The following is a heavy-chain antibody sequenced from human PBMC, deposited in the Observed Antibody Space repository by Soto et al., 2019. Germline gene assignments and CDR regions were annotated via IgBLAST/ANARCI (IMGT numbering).Heavy chain of an antibody. CDR3: ARDRSSCSSGVCYDAFDV. D-gene: IGHD2-8*01. Sequence: EVQLVESGGGLVQPGGSLRLSCAASGFTFSNSWMNWVRQAPGKGLEWVANIKQDGGDKPYVDSVKGRFTISRDNAKNSLYLPMNSLRAEDTAVYYCARDRSSCSSGVCYDAFDVWGQGTVVTVSS. J-gene: IGHJ3*01. CDR2: IKQDGGDK. V-gene: IGHV3-7*03. CDR1: GFTFSNSW.